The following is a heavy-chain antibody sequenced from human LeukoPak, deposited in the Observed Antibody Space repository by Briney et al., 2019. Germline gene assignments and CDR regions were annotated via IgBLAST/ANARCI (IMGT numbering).Heavy chain of an antibody. V-gene: IGHV3-23*01. CDR1: GFTFSSYA. J-gene: IGHJ4*02. Sequence: GSLRLSCAASGFTFSSYAMSWVRQAPGKGLEWVSAISGSGGSTYYADSVKGRFTISRDNSKNTLYLQMNSLRAEDTAVYYCAKVVGDSSGYYPFEYYFDYWGQGTLVTVSS. CDR2: ISGSGGST. CDR3: AKVVGDSSGYYPFEYYFDY. D-gene: IGHD3-22*01.